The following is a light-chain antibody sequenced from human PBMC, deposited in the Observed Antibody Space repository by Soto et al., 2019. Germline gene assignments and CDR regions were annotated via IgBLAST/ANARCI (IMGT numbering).Light chain of an antibody. CDR1: SSDVGGYNY. CDR3: CSFSGSPYV. V-gene: IGLV2-11*01. Sequence: QSVLTQPRSVSGSPGQSVIISCTGTSSDVGGYNYVSWYQHHPGKAPKLMIYDVSKRPSGVPDRFSGSKSGNTASLTISGLQAEDEADYYCCSFSGSPYVFGTGTKVTVL. CDR2: DVS. J-gene: IGLJ1*01.